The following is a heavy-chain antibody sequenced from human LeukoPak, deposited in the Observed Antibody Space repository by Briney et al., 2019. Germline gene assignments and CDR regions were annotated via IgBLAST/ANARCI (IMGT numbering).Heavy chain of an antibody. V-gene: IGHV3-30*18. CDR3: AKDKEVVPAFYYYYYGMDV. Sequence: GRSLRLSCAASGFTFSSYGMHWVRQAPGKGLEWAAVISYDGSNKYYADSVKGRFTISRDNSKNTLYLQMNSLRAEDTAVYYCAKDKEVVPAFYYYYYGMDVWGQGTTVTVSS. CDR2: ISYDGSNK. J-gene: IGHJ6*02. D-gene: IGHD2-2*01. CDR1: GFTFSSYG.